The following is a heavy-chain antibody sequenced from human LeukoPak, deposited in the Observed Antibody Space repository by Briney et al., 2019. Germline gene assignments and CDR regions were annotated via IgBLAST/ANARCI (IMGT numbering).Heavy chain of an antibody. CDR1: GGTFSSYA. D-gene: IGHD6-19*01. CDR2: IIPIFGTA. CDR3: TRDISRSITGWYSSH. Sequence: SVKVSCKASGGTFSSYAISWVRQAPGQGLEWMGGIIPIFGTANYAQKFQGRVTITADESTSTAYMELSSLRSEDTAVYYCTRDISRSITGWYSSHWGQGTLVTVSS. V-gene: IGHV1-69*13. J-gene: IGHJ4*02.